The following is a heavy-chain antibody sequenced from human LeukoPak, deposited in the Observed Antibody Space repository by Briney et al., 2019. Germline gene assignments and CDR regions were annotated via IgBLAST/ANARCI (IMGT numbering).Heavy chain of an antibody. V-gene: IGHV4-59*11. D-gene: IGHD3-22*01. J-gene: IGHJ4*02. CDR3: ARSDGDDYYDSSGSSDY. CDR2: IYYSGST. Sequence: PSETLSLTCTVSGGSISSHYWSWIRQPPGKGLEWIGYIYYSGSTNYNPSLKSRVTISVDTSKNQFSLKLSSVTAADTAVYYCARSDGDDYYDSSGSSDYWGQGTLVTVSS. CDR1: GGSISSHY.